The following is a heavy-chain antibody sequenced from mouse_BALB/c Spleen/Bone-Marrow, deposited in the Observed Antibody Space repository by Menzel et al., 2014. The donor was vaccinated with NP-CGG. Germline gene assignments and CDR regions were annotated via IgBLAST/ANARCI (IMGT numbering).Heavy chain of an antibody. D-gene: IGHD6-1*01. V-gene: IGHV1-14*01. CDR3: ARRGRIAEALGY. J-gene: IGHJ2*01. CDR1: GYTFTSYV. CDR2: VNPYNDGT. Sequence: VHVKQSGPELVKPGASVKMSCKASGYTFTSYVMHWVKQKPGQGLEWIGYVNPYNDGTKYNEKFKGKATLTSDKSSSTAYMELSSLTSEDSAVYYCARRGRIAEALGYWGQGTPLTVSS.